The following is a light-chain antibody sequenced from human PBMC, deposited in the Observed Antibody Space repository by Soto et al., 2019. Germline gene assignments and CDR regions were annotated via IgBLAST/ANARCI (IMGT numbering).Light chain of an antibody. CDR2: DNN. CDR1: SSNIGAGYD. J-gene: IGLJ2*01. Sequence: QSVLTQPPSVSWAPGQRVPISCTGSSSNIGAGYDVHWYQQLPGTAPKLLIYDNNNRPSGVPDRFSGSKSGTSASLAITGLQADDEADYYCQSYDTNLSGWIFGGGTKVTVL. CDR3: QSYDTNLSGWI. V-gene: IGLV1-40*01.